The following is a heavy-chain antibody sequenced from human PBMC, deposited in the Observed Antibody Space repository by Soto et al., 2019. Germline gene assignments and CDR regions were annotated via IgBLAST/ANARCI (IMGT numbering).Heavy chain of an antibody. CDR3: ARGEEWLANINY. J-gene: IGHJ4*02. CDR2: INHSGST. Sequence: SETLSLTCAVYGGSFSGYYWTWIRQPPGKGLEWIGEINHSGSTNYNPSLKSRVTISVDTSKNQFSLKLSSVTAADTAVYYCARGEEWLANINYWGQGTLVPVSS. D-gene: IGHD6-19*01. V-gene: IGHV4-34*01. CDR1: GGSFSGYY.